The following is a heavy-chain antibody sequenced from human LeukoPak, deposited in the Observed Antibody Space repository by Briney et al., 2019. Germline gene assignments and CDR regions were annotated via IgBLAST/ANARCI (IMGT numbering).Heavy chain of an antibody. V-gene: IGHV1-24*01. J-gene: IGHJ3*02. CDR3: ATAVPNMVRGYDAFDI. Sequence: GASVKVYCKVSGYTLTDLSMHWVRQAPGKGLEWMGGFDPEDGETIYAQKFQGRVTMTEDTSTDTAYMELSSLRSEDTAVYYCATAVPNMVRGYDAFDIWGQGTMVTVSS. CDR2: FDPEDGET. D-gene: IGHD3-10*01. CDR1: GYTLTDLS.